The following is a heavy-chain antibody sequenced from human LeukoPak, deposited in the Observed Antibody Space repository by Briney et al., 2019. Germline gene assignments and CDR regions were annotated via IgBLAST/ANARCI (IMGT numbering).Heavy chain of an antibody. CDR2: IYHSEST. D-gene: IGHD4-23*01. CDR1: GGSISSDF. Sequence: SPTLSLTCTVSGGSISSDFWGWIRQPPGKGLDYIGYIYHSESTTYNPALQSRLTISLDKSNNQFSLNLSSVTAADTAMYYCARYKTTVVLGAFDVWGQGTMVTVSS. V-gene: IGHV4-59*01. CDR3: ARYKTTVVLGAFDV. J-gene: IGHJ3*01.